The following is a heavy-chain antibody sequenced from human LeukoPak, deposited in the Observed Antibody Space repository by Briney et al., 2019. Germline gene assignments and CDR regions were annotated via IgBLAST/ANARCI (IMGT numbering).Heavy chain of an antibody. V-gene: IGHV3-11*01. D-gene: IGHD6-13*01. CDR1: GVSISSSNSY. CDR2: ISSSGSTI. CDR3: ARDLMGIAYRGAFYY. Sequence: LSLTCTVSGVSISSSNSYWGWIRQAPGKGLEWVSYISSSGSTIYYADSVKGRFTISRDNAKNSLYLQMNSLRAEDTAVYYCARDLMGIAYRGAFYYWGQGTLVTVSS. J-gene: IGHJ4*02.